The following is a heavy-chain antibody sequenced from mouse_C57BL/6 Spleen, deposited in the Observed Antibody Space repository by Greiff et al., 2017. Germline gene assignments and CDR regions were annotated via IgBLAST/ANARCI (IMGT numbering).Heavy chain of an antibody. Sequence: QVQLQQPGAELVMPGASVKLSCKASGYTFTSYWMHWVKQRPGQGLEWIGEIDPSDSYTNYNQKFKGKSTLTVDKSSTTAYMQLSSLTSEDSAVYYCARAELALYAIDNWGQGTSVTVSS. CDR3: ARAELALYAIDN. V-gene: IGHV1-69*01. J-gene: IGHJ4*01. CDR1: GYTFTSYW. CDR2: IDPSDSYT.